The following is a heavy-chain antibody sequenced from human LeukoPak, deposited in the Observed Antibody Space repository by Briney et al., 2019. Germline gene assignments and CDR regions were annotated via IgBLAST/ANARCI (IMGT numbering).Heavy chain of an antibody. D-gene: IGHD3-10*01. CDR1: GGSISSGGYY. CDR3: ARSPDDYYGSGSYYNPFDY. J-gene: IGHJ4*02. Sequence: PSETLSLTCTVSGGSISSGGYYWSWIRQHPGKGLEWIGYIYYSGSTYYNPSLKSRVTISVGTSKNQFSLKLSSVTAADTAVYYCARSPDDYYGSGSYYNPFDYWGQGTLVTVSS. V-gene: IGHV4-31*03. CDR2: IYYSGST.